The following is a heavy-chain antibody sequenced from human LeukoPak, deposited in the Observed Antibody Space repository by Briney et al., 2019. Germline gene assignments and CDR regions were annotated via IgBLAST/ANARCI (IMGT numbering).Heavy chain of an antibody. CDR2: ITYSGSI. Sequence: PSETLSLTCAVSGGSFSGKYWTWSRQPLGKGLEWIGEITYSGSIYYNPSLKGRVTISVDTSKNQFSLKLNSVTAADTAVYYCARDLMTWGQGTLVTVSS. J-gene: IGHJ4*02. V-gene: IGHV4-34*01. CDR1: GGSFSGKY. CDR3: ARDLMT.